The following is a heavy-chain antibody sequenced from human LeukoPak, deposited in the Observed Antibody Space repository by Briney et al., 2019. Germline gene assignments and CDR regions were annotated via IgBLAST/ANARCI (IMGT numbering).Heavy chain of an antibody. D-gene: IGHD1-14*01. Sequence: GGSMRLSSAAYGFTFSSYAMGWVRQAQGRGLEWVSAISGSGGSTYYADSVKGRFTMSRDNSKNTLYLQMNSLRAQDTAVYYCAKEMSPDDYWGQGTLVTVSS. J-gene: IGHJ4*02. CDR2: ISGSGGST. CDR3: AKEMSPDDY. V-gene: IGHV3-23*01. CDR1: GFTFSSYA.